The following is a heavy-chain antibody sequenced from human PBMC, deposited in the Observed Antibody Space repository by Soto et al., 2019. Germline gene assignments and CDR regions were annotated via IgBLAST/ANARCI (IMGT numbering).Heavy chain of an antibody. D-gene: IGHD3-16*01. Sequence: SETLSLTCSVSGGSVNSFYYWSWIRQPPGKGLEWLGYIYHTGSTNYQPSLKSRVTISLDTSKNQFSLNLNSVTAADTAVYYCPRWGVAMDVWGQGTTVTVSS. CDR2: IYHTGST. V-gene: IGHV4-61*01. CDR1: GGSVNSFYY. J-gene: IGHJ6*02. CDR3: PRWGVAMDV.